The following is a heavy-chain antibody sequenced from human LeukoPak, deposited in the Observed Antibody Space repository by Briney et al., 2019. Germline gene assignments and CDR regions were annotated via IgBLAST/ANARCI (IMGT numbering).Heavy chain of an antibody. D-gene: IGHD3-22*01. CDR2: ISSSSSYI. CDR1: GFPFSSYS. J-gene: IGHJ4*02. Sequence: KTGGSLRFSGAASGFPFSSYSMNWVRQAPGKGREWVSSISSSSSYIYYTDSVKGRFTISRDNAKNSLYLQMNSLRAEDTAVYYCARDSDIVVVIPNDYWGQGTLVTVSS. V-gene: IGHV3-21*01. CDR3: ARDSDIVVVIPNDY.